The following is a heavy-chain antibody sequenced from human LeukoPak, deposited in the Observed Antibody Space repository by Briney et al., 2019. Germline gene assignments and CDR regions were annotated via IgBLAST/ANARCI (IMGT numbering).Heavy chain of an antibody. CDR1: GGSISSSSNY. V-gene: IGHV3-53*01. Sequence: ETLSLTCTVSGGSISSSSNYMTWVRQAPGKGLEWVSVIYSGGSTYYADSVKGRFTISRDDSKNTLYLQMNSLRGEDTAVYYCARGTSTAYFQLYFASWGQGTLVTVSS. J-gene: IGHJ4*02. CDR2: IYSGGST. D-gene: IGHD3-9*01. CDR3: ARGTSTAYFQLYFAS.